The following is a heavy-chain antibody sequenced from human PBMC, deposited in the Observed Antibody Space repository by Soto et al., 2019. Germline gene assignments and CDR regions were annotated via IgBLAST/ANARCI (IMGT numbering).Heavy chain of an antibody. J-gene: IGHJ4*02. CDR1: GYMFTSYY. CDR3: ARQNSYYFDY. Sequence: ASVKVSCKASGYMFTSYYAHWVRQAPGQGPEWMGIINTSGGSTKYAQKLQGRVTMTSDTSTSTVYMELSSLRSEDTAVYYCARQNSYYFDYWGQGTLVTVSS. V-gene: IGHV1-46*01. D-gene: IGHD1-7*01. CDR2: INTSGGST.